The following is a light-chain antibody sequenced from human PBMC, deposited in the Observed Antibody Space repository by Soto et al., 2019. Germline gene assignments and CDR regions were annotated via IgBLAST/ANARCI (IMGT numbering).Light chain of an antibody. CDR1: QSVLYSSNNKNY. J-gene: IGKJ2*01. Sequence: DIVMTQSPDSLAVSLGERATINCKSSQSVLYSSNNKNYLAWYQQRPGQPPKLPIYWASTRESGVPDRFSGSGSGTDFTLTITSLQAEDVAVYYCQQYDSTPPTFGQGTKLEIK. V-gene: IGKV4-1*01. CDR2: WAS. CDR3: QQYDSTPPT.